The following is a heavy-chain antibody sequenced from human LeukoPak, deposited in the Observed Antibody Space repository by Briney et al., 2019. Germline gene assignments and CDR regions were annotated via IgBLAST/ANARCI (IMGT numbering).Heavy chain of an antibody. CDR2: ISYDGSNK. D-gene: IGHD6-13*01. V-gene: IGHV3-30-3*01. CDR1: GFTFSSYA. CDR3: ARRSSSWGYYYYGMDV. Sequence: GGSLRLSCAASGFTFSSYAMHWVRQAPGKGLEWVAVISYDGSNKYYADSVKGRFTISRDNSKNSLSLQMSSLRAEDTAVYYCARRSSSWGYYYYGMDVWGQGTTVTVSS. J-gene: IGHJ6*02.